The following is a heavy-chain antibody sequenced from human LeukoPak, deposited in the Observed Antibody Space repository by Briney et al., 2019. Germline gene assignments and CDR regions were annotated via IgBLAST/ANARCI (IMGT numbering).Heavy chain of an antibody. CDR3: ARGTLRFLEWYYFDY. CDR2: IYYSGST. CDR1: GDSISSSNYY. D-gene: IGHD3-3*01. Sequence: SETLSLTCTVSGDSISSSNYYWGWIRQPPGKGLEWIGSIYYSGSTYYNPSLKSRVTISVDTSKNQFSLKLSSVTAADTAVYYCARGTLRFLEWYYFDYWGQGTLVTVSS. V-gene: IGHV4-39*07. J-gene: IGHJ4*02.